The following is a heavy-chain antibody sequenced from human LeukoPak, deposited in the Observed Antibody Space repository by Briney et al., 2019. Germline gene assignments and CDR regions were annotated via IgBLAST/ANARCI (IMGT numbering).Heavy chain of an antibody. Sequence: GGSLRLSCAASGFTFSSYTMNWVRQAPGKGLEWVSYISSSTSTIFYADSVKGRFTISRDNAKNSLYLQMNSLRAEDTAVYYCARSGNNYGNFWFDYWGQGTLVTVSS. D-gene: IGHD5-18*01. CDR3: ARSGNNYGNFWFDY. J-gene: IGHJ4*02. CDR2: ISSSTSTI. V-gene: IGHV3-48*04. CDR1: GFTFSSYT.